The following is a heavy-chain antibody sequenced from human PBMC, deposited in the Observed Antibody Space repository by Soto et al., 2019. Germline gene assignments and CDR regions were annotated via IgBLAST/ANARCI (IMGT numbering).Heavy chain of an antibody. V-gene: IGHV3-30*18. J-gene: IGHJ4*02. Sequence: QVQLVESGGGVVQPGRSLRLSCAASGFTFSSYGMHWVRQAPGKGLEWVAVISYDGSNKYYADSVKGRFTISRDNSKNTLYLQRNSLRAEDTAVYYCAKAGGGFLEWFFDYWGQGTLVTVSS. CDR3: AKAGGGFLEWFFDY. D-gene: IGHD3-3*01. CDR2: ISYDGSNK. CDR1: GFTFSSYG.